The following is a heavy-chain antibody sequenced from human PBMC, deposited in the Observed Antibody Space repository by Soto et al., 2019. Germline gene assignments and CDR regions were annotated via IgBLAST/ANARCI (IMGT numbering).Heavy chain of an antibody. J-gene: IGHJ4*02. V-gene: IGHV4-30-4*01. D-gene: IGHD3-10*01. CDR3: ARVTYYYGSGSSTYYFDY. CDR2: IYYSGST. CDR1: GGSISSSDYY. Sequence: SETLSLTCTVSGGSISSSDYYWSWIRQPPGKGLEWIGYIYYSGSTYYNPSLKSRVTISVDTSKNQFSLKLSSVTAADTAVYYCARVTYYYGSGSSTYYFDYWGQGTLVTSPQ.